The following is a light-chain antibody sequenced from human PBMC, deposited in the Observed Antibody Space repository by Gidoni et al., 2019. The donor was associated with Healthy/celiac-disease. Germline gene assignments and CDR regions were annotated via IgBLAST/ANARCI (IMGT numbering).Light chain of an antibody. CDR3: QQYDNLPIT. CDR1: QDISHY. V-gene: IGKV1-33*01. CDR2: AAS. J-gene: IGKJ5*01. Sequence: DIQMTQSPSSLSASVGDRVTITCQASQDISHYLNWYQQKPGKAPKLLIYAASNLETGVPSMFSGSGSGTDFTSTISILQPEYIATYYCQQYDNLPITFGQXTRLEIK.